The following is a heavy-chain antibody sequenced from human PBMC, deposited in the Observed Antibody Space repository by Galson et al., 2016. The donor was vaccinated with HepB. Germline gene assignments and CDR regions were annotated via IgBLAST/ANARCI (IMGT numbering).Heavy chain of an antibody. CDR1: GFTFSYYA. Sequence: SLRLSCPASGFTFSYYAMSWVRQAPGKGLEWVSAISGSGGSTYYADSVKGRFTISRDNSKNTLYLQMNSLRAEDTAVYYCAKARPITMIVVLGEADFDYWGQGTLVTVSS. CDR3: AKARPITMIVVLGEADFDY. D-gene: IGHD3-22*01. J-gene: IGHJ4*02. CDR2: ISGSGGST. V-gene: IGHV3-23*01.